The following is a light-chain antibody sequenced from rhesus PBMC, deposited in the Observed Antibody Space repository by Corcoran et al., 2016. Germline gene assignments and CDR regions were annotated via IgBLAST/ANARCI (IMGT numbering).Light chain of an antibody. CDR1: QSISSW. CDR2: KAS. Sequence: DIQMTQSPSSLAASVGDTVTITCRASQSISSWFDWYQQKPVKAPKLMIYKASRLQSGVPSRFSGSGSGTDFTLTISSLQPEDFATYYCLQYSTSPPPFGPGTKLDIK. CDR3: LQYSTSPPP. V-gene: IGKV1-22*01. J-gene: IGKJ3*01.